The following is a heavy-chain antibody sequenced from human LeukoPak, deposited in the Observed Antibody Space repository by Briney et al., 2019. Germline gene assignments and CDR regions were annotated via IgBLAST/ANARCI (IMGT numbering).Heavy chain of an antibody. CDR2: IYYSGST. CDR1: GGSISSGGYY. CDR3: ARAPGYSSSWYGYNWFDP. V-gene: IGHV4-31*03. Sequence: PSQTLSLTCTVSGGSISSGGYYWSWIRQHPGKGLEWIVYIYYSGSTYYNPSLKSRVTISVDTSKNQFSLKLSSVTAADTAVYYCARAPGYSSSWYGYNWFDPWGQGTLATVSS. D-gene: IGHD6-13*01. J-gene: IGHJ5*02.